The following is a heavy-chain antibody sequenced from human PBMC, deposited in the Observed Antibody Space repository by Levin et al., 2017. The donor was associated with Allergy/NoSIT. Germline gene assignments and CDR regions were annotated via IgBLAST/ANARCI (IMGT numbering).Heavy chain of an antibody. J-gene: IGHJ6*03. CDR3: AARGFSSPNYYYCMDV. CDR2: INHSGST. CDR1: GGSFSGYY. Sequence: SQTLSLTCAVYGGSFSGYYWSWIRQPPGKGLEWIGEINHSGSTSYNPSLKSRVTISVDTSKNQFSLKVRSVTAADTAVYYCAARGFSSPNYYYCMDVWGKGTTVTVSS. V-gene: IGHV4-34*01.